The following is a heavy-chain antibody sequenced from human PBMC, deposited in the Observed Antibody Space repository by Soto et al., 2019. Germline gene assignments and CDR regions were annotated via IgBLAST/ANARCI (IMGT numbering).Heavy chain of an antibody. CDR1: RSAFRTHG. V-gene: IGHV3-33*01. Sequence: QVQLVESGGGVVQPGGSLRLSCAASRSAFRTHGMHWVRQAPGKGLEWVAVIWGVESKKYYGDSVKGRITISKDNSKNTLFLQMNTRRADDTAVYYYSRGAGGALAAGDLDYWGQGTLVTVSS. D-gene: IGHD1-26*01. J-gene: IGHJ4*02. CDR3: SRGAGGALAAGDLDY. CDR2: IWGVESKK.